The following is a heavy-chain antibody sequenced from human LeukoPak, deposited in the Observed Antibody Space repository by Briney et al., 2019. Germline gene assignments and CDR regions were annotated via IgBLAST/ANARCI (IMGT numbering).Heavy chain of an antibody. CDR1: GYTFTSYY. CDR3: ARGVVINSYYYYMDV. CDR2: INPSGGST. J-gene: IGHJ6*03. Sequence: ASVKVSCKASGYTFTSYYMHWVRQAPGQGLAWMGIINPSGGSTSYAQKFQGRVTMTRDMSTSTVYMELSSLRSEDTAVYYCARGVVINSYYYYMDVWGKGTTVTVSS. D-gene: IGHD3-22*01. V-gene: IGHV1-46*01.